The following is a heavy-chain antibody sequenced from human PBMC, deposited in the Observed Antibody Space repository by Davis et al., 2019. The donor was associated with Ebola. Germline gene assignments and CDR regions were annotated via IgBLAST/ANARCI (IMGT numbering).Heavy chain of an antibody. Sequence: GESLKLSCASSRFTFSSYWMSWVRQAPGKGLEWVANINQDGSYRYYVDSVQGRFTISRDNTKNSLYLQMNSLRAEDTAVYYCARPDRSIQTTPDYWGQGTLVTVSS. V-gene: IGHV3-7*01. CDR1: RFTFSSYW. D-gene: IGHD1-1*01. CDR2: INQDGSYR. J-gene: IGHJ4*02. CDR3: ARPDRSIQTTPDY.